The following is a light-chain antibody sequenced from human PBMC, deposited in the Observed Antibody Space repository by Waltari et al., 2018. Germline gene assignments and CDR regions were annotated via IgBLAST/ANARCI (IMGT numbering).Light chain of an antibody. J-gene: IGLJ2*01. CDR3: SSYTSSSTLEVV. V-gene: IGLV2-14*03. CDR1: SSDVGGYNY. Sequence: QSALTQPASVSGSPGQSITIPCPGTSSDVGGYNYFSWYQQHPGKAPKLMIYDVSNRPSGVSNRFSGPKSGNTASLTISGLQAEDEADYYCSSYTSSSTLEVVFGGGTKLTVL. CDR2: DVS.